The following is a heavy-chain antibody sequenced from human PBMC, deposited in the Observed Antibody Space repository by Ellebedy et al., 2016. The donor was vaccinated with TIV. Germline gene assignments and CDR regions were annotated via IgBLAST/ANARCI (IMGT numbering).Heavy chain of an antibody. CDR2: IYSDGSST. J-gene: IGHJ6*02. Sequence: GESLKISCAASGFTFSSYWMHWVRQAPGKGLVWVSRIYSDGSSTSYAASVKGRFTISRDNAKNTLYLQMNSLRAEDTAVYYCARLGRGSGPYYYYGMDVWGQGTTVTVSS. D-gene: IGHD3-10*01. CDR3: ARLGRGSGPYYYYGMDV. CDR1: GFTFSSYW. V-gene: IGHV3-74*01.